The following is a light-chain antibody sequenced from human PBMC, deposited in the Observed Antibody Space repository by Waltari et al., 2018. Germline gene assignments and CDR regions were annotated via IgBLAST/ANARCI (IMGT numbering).Light chain of an antibody. CDR3: ETGGHGTWV. J-gene: IGLJ3*02. CDR2: VNSDGSH. Sequence: QLVLTQSPSASASLGASVKLTCTLSSGHSSNIIAWLQQQPGKGPRYLMQVNSDGSHRKGDEIPDRCSGSSSGAERYLTSSSLQSEDEADYYCETGGHGTWVFGGGTKLTVL. V-gene: IGLV4-69*01. CDR1: SGHSSNI.